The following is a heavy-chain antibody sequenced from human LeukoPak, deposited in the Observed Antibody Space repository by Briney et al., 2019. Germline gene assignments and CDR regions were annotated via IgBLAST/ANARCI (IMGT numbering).Heavy chain of an antibody. J-gene: IGHJ1*01. CDR1: GFTVSNNY. CDR3: ASHAGIGLPGLRYFQH. V-gene: IGHV3-53*01. D-gene: IGHD2/OR15-2a*01. Sequence: GGSLRLSCAASGFTVSNNYMSWVRQAPGKGLEWVSIIYSGGNTYYGDSVKGRFTISRDNSKNMLYLQMNSLRADDTAVYYCASHAGIGLPGLRYFQHWGQGTLVTVSS. CDR2: IYSGGNT.